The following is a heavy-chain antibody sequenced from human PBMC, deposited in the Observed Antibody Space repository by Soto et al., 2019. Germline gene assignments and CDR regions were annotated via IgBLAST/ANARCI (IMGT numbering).Heavy chain of an antibody. D-gene: IGHD5-12*01. V-gene: IGHV4-4*02. CDR2: IYHSGST. CDR1: GGSISSSNW. Sequence: SETLSLTCAVSGGSISSSNWWSWVRQPPGKGLEWIGEIYHSGSTNYNPSLKSRVTISVDKSKNQFSLKLSSVTAADTAVYYCARELGGFNYYYYYGMDVWGQGTTVTVSS. CDR3: ARELGGFNYYYYYGMDV. J-gene: IGHJ6*02.